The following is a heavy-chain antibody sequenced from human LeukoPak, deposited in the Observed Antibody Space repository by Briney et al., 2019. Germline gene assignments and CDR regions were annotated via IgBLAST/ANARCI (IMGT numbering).Heavy chain of an antibody. D-gene: IGHD3-16*02. Sequence: GGSLRPSCAASGFTFSNAWMSWVRQAPGKGLEWVGRIKSKTDGGTTDYAAPVKGRFTISRDDSKNTLYLQMNSLKTEDTAVYYCTTLGDYVWGSYRFVHWGQGTLVTVSS. CDR2: IKSKTDGGTT. CDR1: GFTFSNAW. V-gene: IGHV3-15*01. CDR3: TTLGDYVWGSYRFVH. J-gene: IGHJ4*02.